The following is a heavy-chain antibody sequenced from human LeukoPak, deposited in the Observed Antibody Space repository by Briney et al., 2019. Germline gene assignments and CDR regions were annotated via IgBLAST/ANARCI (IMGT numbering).Heavy chain of an antibody. J-gene: IGHJ4*02. D-gene: IGHD3-10*01. CDR1: GFTFSSYS. CDR3: AKNARYYYGSGSYVDY. CDR2: ITSSSSYI. Sequence: GGSLRLSCAASGFTFSSYSMNWVRQAPGKGLEWVSSITSSSSYIYYADSVKGRFTISRDNSKNTLYLQMNSLRAEDTAVYYCAKNARYYYGSGSYVDYWGQGTLVTVSS. V-gene: IGHV3-21*01.